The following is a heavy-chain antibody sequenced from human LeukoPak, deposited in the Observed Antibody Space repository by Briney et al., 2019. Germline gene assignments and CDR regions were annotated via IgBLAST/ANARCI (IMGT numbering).Heavy chain of an antibody. CDR2: IWYDGSNK. J-gene: IGHJ4*02. CDR3: AKELHGSGNYAFDY. V-gene: IGHV3-33*06. Sequence: TGGSLRLSCAASGFTFSSYGMHWVRQAPGKGLEWVAVIWYDGSNKYYADSVKGRFTISRDNSKNTLYLQMNSLRAEDTAVYFCAKELHGSGNYAFDYWGQGTLVTVSS. CDR1: GFTFSSYG. D-gene: IGHD3-10*01.